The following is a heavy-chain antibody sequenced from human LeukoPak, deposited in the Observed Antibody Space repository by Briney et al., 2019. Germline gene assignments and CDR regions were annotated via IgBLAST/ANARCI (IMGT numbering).Heavy chain of an antibody. J-gene: IGHJ4*02. D-gene: IGHD6-19*01. CDR3: AKGKYSSGGVPDY. CDR2: ISGTAGNT. V-gene: IGHV3-23*01. CDR1: GFTFSSYA. Sequence: PGGSLRLSCAASGFTFSSYAMSWVRQAPGKGLECVSTISGTAGNTYYADSVKGRFTISRDNSKNTLYLQINSLRGEDTAVYYCAKGKYSSGGVPDYWGQGTLVTVSS.